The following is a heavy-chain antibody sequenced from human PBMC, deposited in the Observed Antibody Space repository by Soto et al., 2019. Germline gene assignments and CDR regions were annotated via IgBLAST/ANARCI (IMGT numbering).Heavy chain of an antibody. CDR3: PRSGGGQKQQPPKYYYGMDV. CDR1: GNSFNNW. Sequence: PGESLKISCNGLGNSFNNWSGWVRQMPGKGLELMGIIYPGDSDTKYSPSFQGQVPISADKSISTAYLQWSSLKASDTALYYCPRSGGGQKQQPPKYYYGMDVWGQGTTVTVSS. CDR2: IYPGDSDT. J-gene: IGHJ6*02. V-gene: IGHV5-51*01. D-gene: IGHD6-13*01.